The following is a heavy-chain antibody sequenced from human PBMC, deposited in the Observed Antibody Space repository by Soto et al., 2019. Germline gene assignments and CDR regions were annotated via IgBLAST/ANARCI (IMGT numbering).Heavy chain of an antibody. D-gene: IGHD3-9*01. J-gene: IGHJ4*02. Sequence: QVQLVESGGGVVQPGRSLRLSCAASGFTFSSYGMHWVRQAPGKGLEWVAVIWYDGSNKYYADSVKGRFTISRDNSKNTLYLQMNSLRAEDTAVYYCARDWDYDILTGTDYWGQGTLVTVSS. CDR1: GFTFSSYG. V-gene: IGHV3-33*01. CDR2: IWYDGSNK. CDR3: ARDWDYDILTGTDY.